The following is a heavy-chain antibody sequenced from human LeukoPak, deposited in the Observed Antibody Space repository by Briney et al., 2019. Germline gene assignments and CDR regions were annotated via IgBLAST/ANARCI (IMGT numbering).Heavy chain of an antibody. CDR2: ISGSGGST. CDR3: ARVGGSYSIDY. CDR1: GFTFSSYA. Sequence: RGSLRLSCAASGFTFSSYAMSWVRQAPGKGLEWVSAISGSGGSTYYADSVKGRFTISRDNSKNTLYLQMNSLRVEDTAVYYCARVGGSYSIDYWGQGTLVTVSS. D-gene: IGHD1-26*01. V-gene: IGHV3-23*01. J-gene: IGHJ4*02.